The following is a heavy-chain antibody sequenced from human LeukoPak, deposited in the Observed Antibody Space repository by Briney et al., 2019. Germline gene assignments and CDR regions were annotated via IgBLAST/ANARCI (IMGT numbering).Heavy chain of an antibody. Sequence: PSETLSLTCTVSGGSISSYYWSWIRQPPGKGLEWIGYIYYSGSTNYNPSLKSRVTISVDTSKNQFSLKLSSVTAADTAVYYCARVSFDITKSYGQYFQHWGQGTLVTVSS. J-gene: IGHJ1*01. V-gene: IGHV4-59*01. CDR3: ARVSFDITKSYGQYFQH. CDR2: IYYSGST. CDR1: GGSISSYY. D-gene: IGHD3-10*01.